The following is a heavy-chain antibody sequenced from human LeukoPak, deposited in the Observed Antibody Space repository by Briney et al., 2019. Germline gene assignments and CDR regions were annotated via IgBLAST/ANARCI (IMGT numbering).Heavy chain of an antibody. J-gene: IGHJ4*02. Sequence: SETLSLTCTVSGGSINNGDYSWSWIRQPPGQGLEWIGYIYYGGSTNYNPSLKSRVTISVDTSKNQFSLRLSSVTAADTAVYYCARDRRITYFDYWGQGTLVTVSS. CDR3: ARDRRITYFDY. V-gene: IGHV4-61*08. CDR1: GGSINNGDYS. CDR2: IYYGGST.